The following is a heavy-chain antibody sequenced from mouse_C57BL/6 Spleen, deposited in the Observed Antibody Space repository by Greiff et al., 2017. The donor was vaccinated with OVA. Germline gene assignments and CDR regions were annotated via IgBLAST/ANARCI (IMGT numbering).Heavy chain of an antibody. Sequence: EVQLQESGPGLVKPSQSLSLTCSVTGYSITSGYYWNWIRQFPGNKLEWMGYISYDGSNNYNPSLKNRIAITRDTSKNQFFLKLNSVTTEDTATDYCARGYYGYDVAYWGQGTLVTVSA. V-gene: IGHV3-6*01. CDR3: ARGYYGYDVAY. J-gene: IGHJ3*01. CDR2: ISYDGSN. D-gene: IGHD2-2*01. CDR1: GYSITSGYY.